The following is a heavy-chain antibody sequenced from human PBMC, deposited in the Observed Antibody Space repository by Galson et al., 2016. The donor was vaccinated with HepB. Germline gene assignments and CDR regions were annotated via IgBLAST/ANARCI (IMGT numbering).Heavy chain of an antibody. Sequence: SLRLSCAVSGFTLSNYAMSWIRQGPGKGLQWVAGISGSGGTTDYADSVKGRFTTSKDNLKNTVYLQMNSLRAEDTAVYYCAKAFYYGAGPAFFDYWGQGTLVTVSS. D-gene: IGHD3-10*01. V-gene: IGHV3-23*01. J-gene: IGHJ4*02. CDR2: ISGSGGTT. CDR3: AKAFYYGAGPAFFDY. CDR1: GFTLSNYA.